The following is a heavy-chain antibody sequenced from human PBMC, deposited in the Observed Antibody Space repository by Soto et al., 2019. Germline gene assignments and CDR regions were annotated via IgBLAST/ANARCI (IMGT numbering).Heavy chain of an antibody. Sequence: GGSLRLSCAASGFTFSSYAMHWVRQAPGKGLEWVAVISYDGSNKYYADSVKGRFTISRDNSKNTLYLQMNSLRAEDTAVYYCARDVTHYYDSSGYKYYYYGMDVWGQGTTVTVSS. CDR2: ISYDGSNK. CDR3: ARDVTHYYDSSGYKYYYYGMDV. V-gene: IGHV3-30-3*01. CDR1: GFTFSSYA. J-gene: IGHJ6*02. D-gene: IGHD3-22*01.